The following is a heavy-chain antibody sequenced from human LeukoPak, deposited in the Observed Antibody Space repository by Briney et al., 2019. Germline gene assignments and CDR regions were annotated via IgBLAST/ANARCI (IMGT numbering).Heavy chain of an antibody. J-gene: IGHJ4*02. CDR1: DFTFSFYW. CDR3: GRLAHNAWYAIDH. D-gene: IGHD6-13*01. CDR2: ILPDGSQK. V-gene: IGHV3-7*01. Sequence: GGSLRLSCVVSDFTFSFYWMTWVRQAPGKGLEWVANILPDGSQKYYVDSVKGRFTISRDNPKNSLYLQINSLRVDDTAVYYCGRLAHNAWYAIDHWGQGTLVTVPS.